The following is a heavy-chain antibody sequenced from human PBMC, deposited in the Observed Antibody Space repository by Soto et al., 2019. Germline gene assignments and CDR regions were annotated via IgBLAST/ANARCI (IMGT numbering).Heavy chain of an antibody. Sequence: QVQLVQSGAEIKKPGASVKLSCKASGITYNTYAIHWVRQAPGQGLEWMGWINAGNGDTRYSQNXQCXXTXPRDTSASTVYMDLGSLKSEDTGVYYCARAISGYVTWGQGTLVTVSS. CDR2: INAGNGDT. D-gene: IGHD5-12*01. J-gene: IGHJ4*02. CDR1: GITYNTYA. CDR3: ARAISGYVT. V-gene: IGHV1-3*01.